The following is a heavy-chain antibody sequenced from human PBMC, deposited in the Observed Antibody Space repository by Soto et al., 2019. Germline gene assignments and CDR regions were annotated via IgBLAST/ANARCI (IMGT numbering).Heavy chain of an antibody. CDR2: IRSKAYGGTS. D-gene: IGHD6-13*01. V-gene: IGHV3-49*04. Sequence: GGSLRLSCTTSGFTLGAYSMSWVRQAPGKGLEWVGAIRSKAYGGTSESDASVRGRFTISRDGSKSIAYLHMNSLKTEDTGVHYCTRYRTAADLSDFDYWGQGTMVTVSS. CDR1: GFTLGAYS. J-gene: IGHJ4*02. CDR3: TRYRTAADLSDFDY.